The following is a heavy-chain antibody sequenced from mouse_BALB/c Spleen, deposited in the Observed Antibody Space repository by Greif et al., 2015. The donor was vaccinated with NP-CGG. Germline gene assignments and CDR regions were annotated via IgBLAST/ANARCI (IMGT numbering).Heavy chain of an antibody. V-gene: IGHV1-18*01. Sequence: EVQLQQSGPELVKPGASMKISCKASGYSFTGYTMNWVKQGHGKNLEWIGLINPYNGGTSYNQKFKGKATLTVDKSSSTAYMELLSLTSEDSAVYYCARSLYYDYDGYYAMDYWGQGTSVTVSS. CDR3: ARSLYYDYDGYYAMDY. D-gene: IGHD2-4*01. J-gene: IGHJ4*01. CDR1: GYSFTGYT. CDR2: INPYNGGT.